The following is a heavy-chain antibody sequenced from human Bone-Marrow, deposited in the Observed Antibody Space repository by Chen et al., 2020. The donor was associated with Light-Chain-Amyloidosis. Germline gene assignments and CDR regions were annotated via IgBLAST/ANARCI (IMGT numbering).Heavy chain of an antibody. J-gene: IGHJ3*01. V-gene: IGHV4-39*07. CDR3: ARGPSEVEWGVVKSAFAFDF. CDR1: GAPVISSEYY. Sequence: QLQLQESGPGLVEPSQTLSLTGTVSGAPVISSEYYWGWMRQAPGKGLEWIGSIFRGDITYYTSSLKSRVTLSVDTSNNHISLRLRSVTAGDTAIYYCARGPSEVEWGVVKSAFAFDFWGQGTMVTVSS. CDR2: IFRGDIT. D-gene: IGHD2-21*01.